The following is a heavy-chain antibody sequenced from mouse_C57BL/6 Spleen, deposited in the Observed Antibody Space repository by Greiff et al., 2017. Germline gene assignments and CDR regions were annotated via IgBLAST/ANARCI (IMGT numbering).Heavy chain of an antibody. V-gene: IGHV5-17*01. CDR2: ISSGSSTI. CDR1: GFTFSDYG. CDR3: ARLTTVVKDAMDY. J-gene: IGHJ4*01. D-gene: IGHD1-1*01. Sequence: QLVESGGGLVKPGGSLKLSCAASGFTFSDYGMHWVRQAPEKGLEWVAYISSGSSTIYYADTVKGRFTISRDNAKNTLFLQMTSLRSEDTAMYYCARLTTVVKDAMDYWGQGTSVTVSS.